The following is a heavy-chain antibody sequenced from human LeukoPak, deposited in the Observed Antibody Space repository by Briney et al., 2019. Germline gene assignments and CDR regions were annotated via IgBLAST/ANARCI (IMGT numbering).Heavy chain of an antibody. CDR2: MNPNSGNT. D-gene: IGHD3-22*01. CDR3: AVHYYDSSGYYSGAFDI. CDR1: GYTFTSYD. Sequence: GASVKVSCKASGYTFTSYDINWVRQATGQGLEWMGWMNPNSGNTGYAQKFQGRVTMTRNTSISTAYMELSSLRSEDTAVYYCAVHYYDSSGYYSGAFDIWGQGTMVTVSS. J-gene: IGHJ3*02. V-gene: IGHV1-8*01.